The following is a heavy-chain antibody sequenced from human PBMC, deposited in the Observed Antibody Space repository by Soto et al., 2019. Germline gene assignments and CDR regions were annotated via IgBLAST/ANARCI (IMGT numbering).Heavy chain of an antibody. D-gene: IGHD3-10*01. CDR3: VTDFPYSSGYAY. J-gene: IGHJ4*02. Sequence: VQLVESGGALVEPGGSLRLSCAASGFTFSRAWMSWVRQTPGKGLEWVGRIKSETDGGTIEYAAPGKGRLTISRSDSEATLFLQMISLRPEDTAVYYCVTDFPYSSGYAYWGQGTLVTVSS. CDR1: GFTFSRAW. CDR2: IKSETDGGTI. V-gene: IGHV3-15*02.